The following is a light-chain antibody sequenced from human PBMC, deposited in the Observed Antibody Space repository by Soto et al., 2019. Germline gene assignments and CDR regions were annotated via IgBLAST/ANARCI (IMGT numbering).Light chain of an antibody. J-gene: IGKJ5*01. CDR1: QSVSSN. CDR3: QQYNNWPPIT. CDR2: GAS. Sequence: EIVMTQSPATLSVSPGERATLSCRASQSVSSNLAWYQQKPGQAPRLLIFGASTRATGVPARFSGSGSGTEFTLTISSLQSEDFAIYYCQQYNNWPPITFGQGTRLEIK. V-gene: IGKV3-15*01.